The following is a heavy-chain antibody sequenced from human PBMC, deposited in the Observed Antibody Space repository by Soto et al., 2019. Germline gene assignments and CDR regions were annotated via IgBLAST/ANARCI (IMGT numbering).Heavy chain of an antibody. CDR3: ARSHFWSGYRWFDP. Sequence: PSETLSLTCAVYGGSFSGYYWSWIRQPPGKGLEWIGEINHSGSTNYNPSLKSRVTISVDTSKNQFSLKLSSVTAADTAVYYCARSHFWSGYRWFDPWGQRTLVTVSS. CDR1: GGSFSGYY. CDR2: INHSGST. V-gene: IGHV4-34*01. J-gene: IGHJ5*02. D-gene: IGHD3-3*02.